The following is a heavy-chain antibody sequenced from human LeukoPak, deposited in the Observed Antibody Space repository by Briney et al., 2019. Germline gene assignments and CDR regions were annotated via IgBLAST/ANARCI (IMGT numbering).Heavy chain of an antibody. J-gene: IGHJ4*02. D-gene: IGHD2-15*01. V-gene: IGHV3-7*01. CDR3: TRDTGCPGGTCYSFYDY. CDR1: GFTFSNYW. CDR2: IKQDGTEK. Sequence: GGSLRLSCAASGFTFSNYWMTWVRQAPGKGLEWVANIKQDGTEKYYVDSVKGRFTISRDNAENSLYLQMNSLRAEDTAVYYCTRDTGCPGGTCYSFYDYWGQGTLVPVSS.